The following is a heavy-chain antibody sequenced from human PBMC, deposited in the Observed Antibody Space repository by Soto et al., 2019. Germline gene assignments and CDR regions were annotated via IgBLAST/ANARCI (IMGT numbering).Heavy chain of an antibody. V-gene: IGHV1-69*01. CDR2: IIPIFGTA. D-gene: IGHD3-16*01. Sequence: QVQLVQSGAEVKKPGSSVKVSCKASGGTFSSYAISWVRQAPGQGLEWMGGIIPIFGTANYAQKFQGRVTITADESTCTAYVELSSLRSEDTAVYYCARATTYYDYVWGSYNAFDIWGQGTMVTVSS. J-gene: IGHJ3*02. CDR1: GGTFSSYA. CDR3: ARATTYYDYVWGSYNAFDI.